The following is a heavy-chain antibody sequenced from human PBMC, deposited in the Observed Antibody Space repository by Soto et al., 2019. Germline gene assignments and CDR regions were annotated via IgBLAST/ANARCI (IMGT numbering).Heavy chain of an antibody. J-gene: IGHJ5*02. CDR2: IYLGGSI. CDR1: GGSISSGN. Sequence: SGTLSLTCYVSGGSISSGNWNWIRHPPGKGLGCIGYIYLGGSINYNPSLKSRVIISVDTAKNQFSLSLSSVTAADTAVYYCTGAYYDIDGYILDPWRQGTSDTVSS. CDR3: TGAYYDIDGYILDP. D-gene: IGHD3-22*01. V-gene: IGHV4-59*01.